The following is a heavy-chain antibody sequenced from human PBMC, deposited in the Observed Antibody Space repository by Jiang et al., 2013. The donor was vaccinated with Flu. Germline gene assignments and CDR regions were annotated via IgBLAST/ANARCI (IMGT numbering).Heavy chain of an antibody. CDR1: GGSISSYY. CDR2: IYYSGST. Sequence: PGLVKPSETLSLTCTVSGGSISSYYWSWIRQPPGKGLEWIGYIYYSGSTNYNPSLKSRVTISVDTSKNQFSLKLSSVTAADTAVYYCARIPQRVVYYYFDYWGQGTLVTVSS. V-gene: IGHV4-59*01. D-gene: IGHD3-3*01. J-gene: IGHJ4*02. CDR3: ARIPQRVVYYYFDY.